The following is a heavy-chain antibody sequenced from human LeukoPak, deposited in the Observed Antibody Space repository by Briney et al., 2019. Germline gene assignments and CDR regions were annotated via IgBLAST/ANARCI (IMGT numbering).Heavy chain of an antibody. J-gene: IGHJ5*02. CDR2: ISSSSSKI. D-gene: IGHD2-2*02. Sequence: GRSLRLSCAASGFTFSSYTMNWVRQAPGKGLEWVSSISSSSSKIYYADSVKGRFTISRDNAKNSLYLQMNSLRAEDTAVYHCATGVCSTTSCYTKLHYFDPWGQGTLVTVSS. V-gene: IGHV3-21*01. CDR1: GFTFSSYT. CDR3: ATGVCSTTSCYTKLHYFDP.